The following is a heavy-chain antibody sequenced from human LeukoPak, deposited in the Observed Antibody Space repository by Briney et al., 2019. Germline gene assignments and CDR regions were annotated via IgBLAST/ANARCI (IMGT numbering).Heavy chain of an antibody. Sequence: SETLSLTCTVSGGSISSSSNYWSWIRQPPGKGLEWIGYIYYSGSTYYNPSLKSRVTISVDTSKNQFSLKLSSVTAADTAVYYCARDRPGYFDYWGQGTLVTVSS. CDR2: IYYSGST. V-gene: IGHV4-30-4*01. D-gene: IGHD1-14*01. J-gene: IGHJ4*02. CDR3: ARDRPGYFDY. CDR1: GGSISSSSNY.